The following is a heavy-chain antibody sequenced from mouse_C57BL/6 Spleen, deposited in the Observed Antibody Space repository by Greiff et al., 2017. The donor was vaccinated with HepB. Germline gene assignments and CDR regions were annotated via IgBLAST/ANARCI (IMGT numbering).Heavy chain of an antibody. Sequence: VQLQQSGAELVKPGASVKMSCKASGYTFTSYWITWVKQRPGQGLEWIGDIYPGSGSTNYNEKFKSKATLTVDTSSSTAYMQLSSLTSEDSAVYYCARKADYYGSRTTYFDYWGQGTTLTVSS. D-gene: IGHD1-1*01. CDR1: GYTFTSYW. V-gene: IGHV1-55*01. CDR2: IYPGSGST. CDR3: ARKADYYGSRTTYFDY. J-gene: IGHJ2*01.